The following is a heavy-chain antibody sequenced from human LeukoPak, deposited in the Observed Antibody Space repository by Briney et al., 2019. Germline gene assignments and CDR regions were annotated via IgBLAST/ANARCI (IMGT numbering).Heavy chain of an antibody. D-gene: IGHD6-13*01. Sequence: GSSVKVSCKASGGTFSSYAISRVRQAPGHGLEWMGGIIPIFGTANYAQKFQGRVTITADKSTSTAYMELSSLRSEDTAVYYCARESRGSSSALDYWGQGTLVTVSS. CDR3: ARESRGSSSALDY. V-gene: IGHV1-69*06. CDR1: GGTFSSYA. CDR2: IIPIFGTA. J-gene: IGHJ4*02.